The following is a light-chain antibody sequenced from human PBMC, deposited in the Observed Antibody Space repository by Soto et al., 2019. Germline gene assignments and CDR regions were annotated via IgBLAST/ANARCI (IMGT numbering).Light chain of an antibody. CDR3: SSYAGSNNYV. V-gene: IGLV2-8*01. Sequence: QSALTQPPSASGSPGQSVTISCTGTSSDVGAYNYLSWYQQHPGKAPKLMIYEVSKRPSGVPYRFSGSKSGNTASLTVSGLQAEDEADYYCSSYAGSNNYVFGTGTKLTVL. CDR2: EVS. J-gene: IGLJ1*01. CDR1: SSDVGAYNY.